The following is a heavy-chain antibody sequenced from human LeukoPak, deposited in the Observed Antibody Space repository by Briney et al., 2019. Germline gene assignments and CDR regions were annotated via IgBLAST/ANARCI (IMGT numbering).Heavy chain of an antibody. J-gene: IGHJ4*02. CDR1: GGTFSSYA. Sequence: ASVKVSCKASGGTFSSYAISWVRQAPGQGLEWMGGIIPILGTANYAQKFQGRVTITADESTSTAYMELSSLRSEDTAVYYCARFGYNYYDSSGYIDYWGQGTLVTVSS. CDR2: IIPILGTA. V-gene: IGHV1-69*13. CDR3: ARFGYNYYDSSGYIDY. D-gene: IGHD3-22*01.